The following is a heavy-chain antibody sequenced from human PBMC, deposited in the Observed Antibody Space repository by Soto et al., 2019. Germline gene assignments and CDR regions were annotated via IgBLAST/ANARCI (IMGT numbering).Heavy chain of an antibody. V-gene: IGHV4-31*03. CDR3: ARERHGAPYDSSGYYKYYFDY. CDR1: GGSISSGGYY. J-gene: IGHJ4*02. D-gene: IGHD3-22*01. CDR2: IYYSGST. Sequence: SETLSLTCTVSGGSISSGGYYWSWIRQHPGKGLEWIGYIYYSGSTYYNPSLKSRVTISVDTSRNQFSLKLSSVTAADTAVYYCARERHGAPYDSSGYYKYYFDYWGQGTLVTVSS.